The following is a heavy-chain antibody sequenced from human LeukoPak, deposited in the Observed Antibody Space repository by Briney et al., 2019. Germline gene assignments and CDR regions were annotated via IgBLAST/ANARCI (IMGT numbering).Heavy chain of an antibody. V-gene: IGHV1-69*06. Sequence: SVKVSCKASGGTFSSYAISWVRQAPGQGLEWMGGITPIFGTANYAQKFQGRVTITADKSTSTAYMELSSLRSEDTAMYYCAGGGAYDFWSGYPIDYWGQGTLVTVSS. CDR1: GGTFSSYA. CDR3: AGGGAYDFWSGYPIDY. CDR2: ITPIFGTA. J-gene: IGHJ4*02. D-gene: IGHD3-3*01.